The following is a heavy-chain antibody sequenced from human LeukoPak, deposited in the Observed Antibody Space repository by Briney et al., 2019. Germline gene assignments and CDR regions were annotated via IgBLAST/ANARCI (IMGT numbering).Heavy chain of an antibody. Sequence: SETLSLTCTVSRGSISSYYWSWIRQPPGKGLEWIGYIYYSGSTNYNPSLKSRVTISVDTSKNQFSLKLSSVTAADTAVYYCARGYSGSYGRFDYWGPGPLVTVSS. CDR3: ARGYSGSYGRFDY. CDR2: IYYSGST. CDR1: RGSISSYY. V-gene: IGHV4-59*01. D-gene: IGHD1-26*01. J-gene: IGHJ4*02.